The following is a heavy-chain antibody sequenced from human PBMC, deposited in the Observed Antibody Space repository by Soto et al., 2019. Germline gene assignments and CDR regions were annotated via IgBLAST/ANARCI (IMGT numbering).Heavy chain of an antibody. V-gene: IGHV1-69*01. CDR2: IIPIFGTA. Sequence: QVQLVQSGAEVKKPGSSVKVSCKASGGTFSSYAISWVRQAPGQGLEWMGGIIPIFGTANYAQKFQGRVTITADEATSTAYMELSSLRSEDKAVYYCARCGGGSEYFDQRAFYYWGQGTLVTVSS. J-gene: IGHJ4*02. D-gene: IGHD3-9*01. CDR3: ARCGGGSEYFDQRAFYY. CDR1: GGTFSSYA.